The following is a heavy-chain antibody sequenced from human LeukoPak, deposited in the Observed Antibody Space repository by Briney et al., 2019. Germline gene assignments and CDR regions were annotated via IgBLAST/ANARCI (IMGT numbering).Heavy chain of an antibody. CDR3: ARARWTSTVTTYYLDY. CDR2: INAGNGKT. Sequence: ASVKVSCKASGYIFSDYAIQWVRQAPGQGLEWMGWINAGNGKTKYSQKFQGRVTIARETSASTAYMELSGLRSEDTAAYYCARARWTSTVTTYYLDYWGQGTLVTVSS. J-gene: IGHJ4*02. D-gene: IGHD4-17*01. V-gene: IGHV1-3*01. CDR1: GYIFSDYA.